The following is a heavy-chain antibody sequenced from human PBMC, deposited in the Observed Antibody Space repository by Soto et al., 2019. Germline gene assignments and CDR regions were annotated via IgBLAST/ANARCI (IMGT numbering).Heavy chain of an antibody. D-gene: IGHD3-16*01. CDR3: ARDLEPRLRVYYYYYGMDV. V-gene: IGHV6-1*01. J-gene: IGHJ6*02. Sequence: SQTLSLTCAISGDSVSSNSAAWNWIRQSPSRGLEWLGRTYYRSKWYNDYAVSVKSRITINPDTSKNQFSLQLNSVTPEDTAVYYCARDLEPRLRVYYYYYGMDVWGQGTTVTVSS. CDR2: TYYRSKWYN. CDR1: GDSVSSNSAA.